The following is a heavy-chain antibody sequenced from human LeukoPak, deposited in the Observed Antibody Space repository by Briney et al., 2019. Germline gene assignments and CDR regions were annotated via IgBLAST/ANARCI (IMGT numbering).Heavy chain of an antibody. D-gene: IGHD2-15*01. V-gene: IGHV1-2*02. Sequence: GASVKVSCKASGYTFTGYYMHWVRQAPGQGLEWMGWINPNSGGTNYAQKFQGRVTMTRDTSISTAYMELSRLRSDDTAVYYCARDRGRIVVVSRDSNWFDPWGQGTLVTVSS. CDR1: GYTFTGYY. CDR3: ARDRGRIVVVSRDSNWFDP. CDR2: INPNSGGT. J-gene: IGHJ5*02.